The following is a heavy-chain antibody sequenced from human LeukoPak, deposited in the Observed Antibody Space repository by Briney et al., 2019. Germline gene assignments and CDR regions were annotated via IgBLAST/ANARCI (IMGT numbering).Heavy chain of an antibody. V-gene: IGHV4-34*01. CDR2: INHSGST. J-gene: IGHJ3*02. CDR1: GGSISSYY. CDR3: ARSLGGNPIAAFDI. Sequence: SETLSLTCTVSGGSISSYYWSWIRQPPGKGLEWIGEINHSGSTNYNPSLKSRVTISVDTSKNQFSLKLSSVTAADTAVYYCARSLGGNPIAAFDIWGQGTMVTVSS. D-gene: IGHD4-23*01.